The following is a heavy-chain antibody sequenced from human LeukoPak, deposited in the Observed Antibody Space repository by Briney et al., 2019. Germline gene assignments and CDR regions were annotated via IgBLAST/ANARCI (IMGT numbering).Heavy chain of an antibody. V-gene: IGHV1-8*02. CDR2: MNPNSGNT. D-gene: IGHD3-22*01. J-gene: IGHJ4*02. Sequence: EASVKVSCKASGYTFTSYGISWVRQATGQGLEWMGWMNPNSGNTGYAQKFQGRVTMTRNTSISTAYMELSSLRSEDTAVYYCAASGGYDNFDYWGQGTLVTVSS. CDR1: GYTFTSYG. CDR3: AASGGYDNFDY.